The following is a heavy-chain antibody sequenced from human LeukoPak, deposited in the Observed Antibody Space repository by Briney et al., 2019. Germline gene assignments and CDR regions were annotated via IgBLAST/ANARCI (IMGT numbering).Heavy chain of an antibody. CDR2: VSGSGSTT. CDR3: AKSLDYGGNRARLDF. Sequence: GGSLRLSCAASGFTFSTYGMNWVRQAPGKGLEWVSAVSGSGSTTYYARYVKGRFTVSRDNSKNTLYLQMHSLRVDDTAVYYCAKSLDYGGNRARLDFWGQGTLVTVSS. CDR1: GFTFSTYG. J-gene: IGHJ4*02. D-gene: IGHD4-23*01. V-gene: IGHV3-23*01.